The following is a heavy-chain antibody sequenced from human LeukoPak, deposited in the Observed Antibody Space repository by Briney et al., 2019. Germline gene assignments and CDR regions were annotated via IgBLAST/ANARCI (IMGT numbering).Heavy chain of an antibody. D-gene: IGHD6-6*01. J-gene: IGHJ4*02. CDR2: INPNSGGT. V-gene: IGHV1-2*02. CDR1: GYTFTGYY. Sequence: ASVKVSCKASGYTFTGYYMHWVRQAPGQGLEWMGWINPNSGGTNYAQRFQGRVTMTRDTSISTAYMELSRLRSDDTAVYYCARGQVVLKNLFDYWGQGTLVTASS. CDR3: ARGQVVLKNLFDY.